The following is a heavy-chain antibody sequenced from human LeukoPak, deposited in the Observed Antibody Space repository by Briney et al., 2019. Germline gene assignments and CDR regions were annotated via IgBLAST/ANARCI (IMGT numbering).Heavy chain of an antibody. CDR1: GGTFSSYT. D-gene: IGHD5-18*01. V-gene: IGHV1-46*01. CDR2: INPSGGST. J-gene: IGHJ5*02. CDR3: ARPSSYGTGVGFDP. Sequence: ASVKVSCKASGGTFSSYTISWVRQAPGQGLEWMGIINPSGGSTSYAQKFQGRVTMTRDTSTSTVYMELSSLRSEDTAVYYCARPSSYGTGVGFDPWGQGTLVTVSS.